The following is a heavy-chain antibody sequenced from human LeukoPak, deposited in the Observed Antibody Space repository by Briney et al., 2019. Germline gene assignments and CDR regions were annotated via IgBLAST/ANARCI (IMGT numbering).Heavy chain of an antibody. V-gene: IGHV3-23*01. J-gene: IGHJ4*02. CDR3: AKDSRAAPLDY. D-gene: IGHD2-2*01. CDR1: GFTLSTSW. Sequence: GGSLRLSCAASGFTLSTSWMTWVRQAPGKGLEWVSAISGSGGSTYYADSVKGRFTISRDNSKNTLYLQMNSLRAEDTAVYYCAKDSRAAPLDYWGQGTLVTVSS. CDR2: ISGSGGST.